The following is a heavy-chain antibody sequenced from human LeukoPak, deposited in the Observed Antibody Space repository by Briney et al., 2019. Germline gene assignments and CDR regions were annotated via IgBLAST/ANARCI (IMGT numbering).Heavy chain of an antibody. D-gene: IGHD1-26*01. V-gene: IGHV3-23*01. CDR1: GFTISSSA. CDR2: ITRTGSNT. J-gene: IGHJ5*02. CDR3: AKDMGGRLGP. Sequence: GGSLRLSCAATGFTISSSATTWVRQAPGKGLDWVSTITRTGSNTFYADSVRGRFTISRDNSNNTLYLQMNSLKVEDTAIYFCAKDMGGRLGPWGQGTLVTVSS.